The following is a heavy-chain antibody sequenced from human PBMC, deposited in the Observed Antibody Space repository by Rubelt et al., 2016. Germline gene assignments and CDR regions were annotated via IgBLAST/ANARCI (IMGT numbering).Heavy chain of an antibody. Sequence: QVQLQQWGAGLLKPSETLSLTCAVYGGSFSGYYWSWIRQPPGKGLEWIGEINHRGSTNYNPSLKSGGTISVETSKNQFALRLSAGTAADTAVYYCARGLRRYYYGMDVWGQGTTVTVSS. D-gene: IGHD4-17*01. CDR1: GGSFSGYY. V-gene: IGHV4-34*01. CDR3: ARGLRRYYYGMDV. CDR2: INHRGST. J-gene: IGHJ6*02.